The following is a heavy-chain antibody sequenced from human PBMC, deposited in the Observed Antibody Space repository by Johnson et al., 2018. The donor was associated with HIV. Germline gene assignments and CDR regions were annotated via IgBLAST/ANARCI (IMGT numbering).Heavy chain of an antibody. D-gene: IGHD2-21*02. CDR1: GFSFSNYG. CDR3: ARAPKQGVSDFAWGAFDI. Sequence: QVQLVESGGGVVQPGRSLRLSCAASGFSFSNYGMHWVRQAPGKGLEWVAVISYDGSNKFYTDSVKGRFTFSRDNSKNTVYLQMNSLRVDDTALYYCARAPKQGVSDFAWGAFDIWGQGTMVTVSS. CDR2: ISYDGSNK. V-gene: IGHV3-30*03. J-gene: IGHJ3*02.